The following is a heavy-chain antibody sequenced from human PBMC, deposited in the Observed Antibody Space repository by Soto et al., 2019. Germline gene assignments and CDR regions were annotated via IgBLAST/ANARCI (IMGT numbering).Heavy chain of an antibody. CDR2: IYYSGRT. J-gene: IGHJ4*02. V-gene: IGHV4-59*08. D-gene: IGHD3-16*01. CDR1: GGSISSYY. Sequence: QVQLQESGPGLVKPSETLSLTCTVSGGSISSYYWSWIRQPPGKGLEWIGYIYYSGRTNYNPSLKSRVTISVDTSKNQFSLKLSSVTAADTAVYYCARRWGDYFDYWGQGTLVTVSS. CDR3: ARRWGDYFDY.